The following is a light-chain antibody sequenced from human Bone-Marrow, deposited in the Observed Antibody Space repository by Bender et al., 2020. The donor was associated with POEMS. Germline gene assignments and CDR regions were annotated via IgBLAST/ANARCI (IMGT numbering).Light chain of an antibody. V-gene: IGLV2-11*01. CDR1: SSDVGGYDS. CDR3: SSYAGGFTWF. Sequence: QSVLTQPRSVSGSPGQSVTIPCTGTSSDVGGYDSVSWYQQHPGKAPKLMISGVTKRPSGVPDRFSGSKSGNTASLTISGLQAEDEADYYCSSYAGGFTWFFGGGTKLTVL. J-gene: IGLJ2*01. CDR2: GVT.